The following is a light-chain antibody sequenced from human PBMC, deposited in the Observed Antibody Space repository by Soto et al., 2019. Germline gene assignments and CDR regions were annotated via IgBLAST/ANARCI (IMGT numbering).Light chain of an antibody. Sequence: QSVLTQPPSASGTPGQRVTISCSGSSSNIGSNYVYWYHQLPGTAPKLVIYRNNQRPSGVPDRISGSKSGTSASLAISGLRSEDEADYYCAAWDDRLSGVVFGRGTKLTVL. CDR3: AAWDDRLSGVV. CDR2: RNN. V-gene: IGLV1-47*01. J-gene: IGLJ2*01. CDR1: SSNIGSNY.